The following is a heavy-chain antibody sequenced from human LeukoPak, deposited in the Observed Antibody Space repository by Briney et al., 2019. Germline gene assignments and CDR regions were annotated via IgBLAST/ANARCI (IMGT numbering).Heavy chain of an antibody. J-gene: IGHJ6*02. CDR1: GYTSTSYG. V-gene: IGHV1-18*01. CDR3: AREFTVTTGYGMDV. CDR2: ISAYNGNT. Sequence: GVSVKVSCKASGYTSTSYGISWVRQAPGQGLEWMGWISAYNGNTYYAQRLQGRVTMTTDTSTSTAYMELRSLRSDDTAVYYCAREFTVTTGYGMDVWGQGTTVTVSS. D-gene: IGHD4-17*01.